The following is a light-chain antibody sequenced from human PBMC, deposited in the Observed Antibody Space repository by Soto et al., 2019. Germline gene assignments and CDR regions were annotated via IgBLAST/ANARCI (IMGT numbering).Light chain of an antibody. Sequence: EIVLTQSPGTLSLSPGERATLSCRASQSVPKNFLAWYQQKPGQAPRLLIHDASSRANGIPDRFSGSGSGTDFTLTISRLEPEDFALYYCQQTSISPLTFGGGTKVDIK. V-gene: IGKV3-20*01. CDR3: QQTSISPLT. J-gene: IGKJ4*01. CDR1: QSVPKNF. CDR2: DAS.